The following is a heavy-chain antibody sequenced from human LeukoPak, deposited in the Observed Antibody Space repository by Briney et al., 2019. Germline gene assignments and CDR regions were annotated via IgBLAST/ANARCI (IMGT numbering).Heavy chain of an antibody. CDR1: GGSFSGYY. D-gene: IGHD6-19*01. J-gene: IGHJ2*01. CDR3: ARHSGEQWLVWYFDL. CDR2: INHSGST. V-gene: IGHV4-34*01. Sequence: SETLSLTCAVYGGSFSGYYWSWIRQPPGKGLEWIGEINHSGSTNYNPSLKSRVTISVDTSKNQFSLKLSSVTAADTAVYYCARHSGEQWLVWYFDLWGRGTLVTVSS.